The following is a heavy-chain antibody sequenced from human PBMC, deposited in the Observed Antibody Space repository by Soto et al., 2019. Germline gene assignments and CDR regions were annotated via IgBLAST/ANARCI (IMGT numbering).Heavy chain of an antibody. CDR3: ARDPAELPLDY. CDR1: GFTFSSYS. D-gene: IGHD1-26*01. J-gene: IGHJ4*02. CDR2: ISSSSSYV. V-gene: IGHV3-21*01. Sequence: GGSLRLSCAASGFTFSSYSMNWVRQAPGKGLEWVSSISSSSSYVYYADSVKGRFTISRDNAKNSLYLQMNSLRAEDTAVYYCARDPAELPLDYWGQGTLVTVSS.